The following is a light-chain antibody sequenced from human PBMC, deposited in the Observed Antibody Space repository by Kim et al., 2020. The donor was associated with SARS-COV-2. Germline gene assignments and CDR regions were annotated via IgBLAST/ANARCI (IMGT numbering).Light chain of an antibody. CDR3: YSAADNNVV. CDR2: KDS. Sequence: SVSPGQTARITCSGDVLAKKYARGFQQKPGQAPVLVIYKDSERPSGIPERFSGSRSGTIATLTISGAQVEDEADYYCYSAADNNVVFGGGTQLTVL. J-gene: IGLJ2*01. CDR1: VLAKKY. V-gene: IGLV3-27*01.